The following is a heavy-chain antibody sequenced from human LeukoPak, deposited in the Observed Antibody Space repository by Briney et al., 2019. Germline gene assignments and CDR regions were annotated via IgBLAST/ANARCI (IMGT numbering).Heavy chain of an antibody. D-gene: IGHD5-18*01. CDR2: ISSSGSTI. CDR3: ARQQLQLWYD. Sequence: PGGSLRLSCAASGFTFRNFEMNWVRQAPGKGLEWVSYISSSGSTIHYADSVKGRFTISRDNAKNSLYLQMNSLRAEDTAVYYCARQQLQLWYDWGQGTLVTVSS. CDR1: GFTFRNFE. J-gene: IGHJ4*02. V-gene: IGHV3-48*03.